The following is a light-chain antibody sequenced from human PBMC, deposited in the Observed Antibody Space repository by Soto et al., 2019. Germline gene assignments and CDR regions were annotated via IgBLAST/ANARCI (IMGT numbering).Light chain of an antibody. Sequence: EIVLTQSPATLSLSPGERATLSCRASQSVSSYLAWYQQKPGQAPRLLIYGASTRATGIPARFSGSGSGTDFTLTIGSLQSEDFAVYYCQQYNNWPPITFGQGTRLEIK. CDR1: QSVSSY. CDR3: QQYNNWPPIT. CDR2: GAS. V-gene: IGKV3-15*01. J-gene: IGKJ5*01.